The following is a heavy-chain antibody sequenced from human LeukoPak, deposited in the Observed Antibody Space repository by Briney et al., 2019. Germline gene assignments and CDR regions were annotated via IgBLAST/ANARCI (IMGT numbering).Heavy chain of an antibody. D-gene: IGHD2-15*01. CDR1: GFTFSSYP. CDR2: IGSDGGRT. Sequence: PGGSLRLSCAASGFTFSSYPMHWVRQSPGKGLEYVSAIGSDGGRTYYADSVKGRFTISRDNSKNTLYLQMDSLRPEDMAVYYCMSRDGSGYWGQGTLVTVSS. CDR3: MSRDGSGY. V-gene: IGHV3-64*02. J-gene: IGHJ4*02.